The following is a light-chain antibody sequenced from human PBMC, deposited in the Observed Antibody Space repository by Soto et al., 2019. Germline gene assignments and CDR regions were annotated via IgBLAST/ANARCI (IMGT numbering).Light chain of an antibody. V-gene: IGLV2-23*01. CDR1: SSDVGSYNL. Sequence: QSVLTQPASVSGSPGQSITISCTGTSSDVGSYNLVSWYQQHPGKAPKLMIYEGSKRPSGVSNRFSGSKSGNTASLTISGLQAEDEDDYYCCSYAGSNYVFGTGTKLTVL. CDR2: EGS. CDR3: CSYAGSNYV. J-gene: IGLJ1*01.